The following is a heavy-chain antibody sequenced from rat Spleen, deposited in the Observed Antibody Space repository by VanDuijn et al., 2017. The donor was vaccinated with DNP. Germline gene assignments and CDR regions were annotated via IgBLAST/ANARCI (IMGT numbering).Heavy chain of an antibody. V-gene: IGHV5-7*01. J-gene: IGHJ2*01. Sequence: EVQLVESGGGLVQPGRSLKLSCAASGFTFSDYYMAWVRQAPTKGLEWVASISYDGGSTYYRDSVKGRFTISRDNAKSTLYLHMDSLTSEDTAIYYCAWPSTWGQGVMVTVSS. CDR3: AWPST. CDR1: GFTFSDYY. D-gene: IGHD1-10*01. CDR2: ISYDGGST.